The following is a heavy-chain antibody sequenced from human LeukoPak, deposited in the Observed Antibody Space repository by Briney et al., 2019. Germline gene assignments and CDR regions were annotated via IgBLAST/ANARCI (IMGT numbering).Heavy chain of an antibody. CDR3: ARGQLSGLKAFYGVFNWFDP. Sequence: ASVKVSCKASGYTFTSYAMNWVRQAPGQRLEWMGWINTNTGNPTYAQGFTGRFVFSLDTSVSTAYLQISSLKAEDTAVYYCARGQLSGLKAFYGVFNWFDPWGQGTLVTVSS. CDR2: INTNTGNP. D-gene: IGHD2/OR15-2a*01. CDR1: GYTFTSYA. J-gene: IGHJ5*02. V-gene: IGHV7-4-1*02.